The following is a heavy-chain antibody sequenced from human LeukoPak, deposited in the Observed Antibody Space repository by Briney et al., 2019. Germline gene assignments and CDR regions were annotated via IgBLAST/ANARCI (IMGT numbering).Heavy chain of an antibody. CDR1: GFTFSSYW. V-gene: IGHV3-7*01. D-gene: IGHD6-13*01. Sequence: PGGSLRLSCAASGFTFSSYWMNWVRQAPGKGLEWVANIKQDGSEKYYVDSVKGRFTISRDNAKNSLSLQMNSLRAEDTAVYYCASPAQQWSWYYFDYWGQGTLVTVSS. J-gene: IGHJ4*02. CDR3: ASPAQQWSWYYFDY. CDR2: IKQDGSEK.